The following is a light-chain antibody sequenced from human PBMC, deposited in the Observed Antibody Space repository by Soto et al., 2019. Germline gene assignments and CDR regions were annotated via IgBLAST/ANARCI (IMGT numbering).Light chain of an antibody. V-gene: IGLV1-51*01. CDR3: GAWDGGLSAFV. CDR2: DNN. CDR1: SSHIGNSF. J-gene: IGLJ1*01. Sequence: QSALTQPPSVSAAPGRTVTISCSGSSSHIGNSFVSWYQQLPGTAPRLLIYDNNERPSGIPDRFSGSKSGTSATLGITGLQTGDEAEYYCGAWDGGLSAFVFGTGAKLTVL.